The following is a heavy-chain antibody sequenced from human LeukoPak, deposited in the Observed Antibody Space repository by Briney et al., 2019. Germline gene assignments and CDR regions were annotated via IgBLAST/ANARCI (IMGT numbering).Heavy chain of an antibody. J-gene: IGHJ3*02. Sequence: SETLSLTCTVSRYSISSGYYWAWIRQPPGKGLEWIGSIYQSGSTYYNPSLKSRVTISVDTSKNQFSLNLNSVTAADTAVYYCAKSNGYGLIDIWGQGTMVTVSS. CDR3: AKSNGYGLIDI. D-gene: IGHD3-22*01. CDR1: RYSISSGYY. CDR2: IYQSGST. V-gene: IGHV4-38-2*02.